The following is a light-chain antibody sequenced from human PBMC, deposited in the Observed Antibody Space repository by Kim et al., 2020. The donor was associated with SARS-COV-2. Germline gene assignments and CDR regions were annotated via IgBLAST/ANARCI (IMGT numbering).Light chain of an antibody. CDR2: GAS. Sequence: VSPGDRATLSCRASQSVSSTLAWYQQKPGQAPRLLIYGASTRATGIPARFSGSGSGTEFTLTISSLQSEDFAVYYCQQYNIWPITFGQGTRLEIK. CDR1: QSVSST. V-gene: IGKV3-15*01. J-gene: IGKJ5*01. CDR3: QQYNIWPIT.